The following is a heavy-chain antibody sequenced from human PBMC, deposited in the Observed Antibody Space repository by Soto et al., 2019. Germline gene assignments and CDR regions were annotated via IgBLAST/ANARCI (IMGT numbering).Heavy chain of an antibody. V-gene: IGHV5-51*03. Sequence: EVQLVQSGAEVKKPGESLKISCKGSGYSFTSYWISWVRPMPGKGLYWRGRIYPGDADTTYSTSFQGPVTITADKSISTACMHGSSLKASDTAMYYCASLGGLLWFGASNWYFDYWGQGALVTVSS. CDR3: ASLGGLLWFGASNWYFDY. J-gene: IGHJ4*02. D-gene: IGHD3-10*01. CDR2: IYPGDADT. CDR1: GYSFTSYW.